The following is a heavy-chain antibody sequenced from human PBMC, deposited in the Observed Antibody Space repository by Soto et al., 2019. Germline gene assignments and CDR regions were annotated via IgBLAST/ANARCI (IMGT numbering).Heavy chain of an antibody. CDR3: ARGGITIFSRFDP. CDR2: IYHSGST. D-gene: IGHD3-3*01. Sequence: SETLSLTCAVSSGSISSSNWWSWVRQPPGKGLEWIGEIYHSGSTNYNPSLKSRVTISVDKSKNQFSLKLSSVTAADTAVYYCARGGITIFSRFDPWGQGTLVTVSS. CDR1: SGSISSSNW. V-gene: IGHV4-4*02. J-gene: IGHJ5*02.